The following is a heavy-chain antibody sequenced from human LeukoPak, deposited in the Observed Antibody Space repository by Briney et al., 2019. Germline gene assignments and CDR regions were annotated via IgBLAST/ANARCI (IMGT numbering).Heavy chain of an antibody. Sequence: GGSLRLSSAASGFTFSNYAMSWVRQAPGKGLEWVSTISGSAGSTYYADSVKGRFTISRDNSKNTLYLQMNSLRAEDTAIYYCAKDIVVVPAASDAFDIWGQGTMVTVSS. CDR2: ISGSAGST. CDR1: GFTFSNYA. J-gene: IGHJ3*02. CDR3: AKDIVVVPAASDAFDI. V-gene: IGHV3-23*01. D-gene: IGHD2-2*01.